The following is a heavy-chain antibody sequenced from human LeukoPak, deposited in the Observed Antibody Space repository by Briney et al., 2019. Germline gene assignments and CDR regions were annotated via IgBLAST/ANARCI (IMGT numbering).Heavy chain of an antibody. V-gene: IGHV3-48*03. CDR1: GFTFSSYE. CDR3: ARWYYYDRSGSPDY. Sequence: PGGSLRLSCAASGFTFSSYEMNWVRQAPGKGLEWFSSISSRGSTMYYADSVKGRFTVSRDNAKNSLYLQMNSLRAEDTAVYYCARWYYYDRSGSPDYWGQGTLVTVSS. J-gene: IGHJ4*02. CDR2: ISSRGSTM. D-gene: IGHD3-22*01.